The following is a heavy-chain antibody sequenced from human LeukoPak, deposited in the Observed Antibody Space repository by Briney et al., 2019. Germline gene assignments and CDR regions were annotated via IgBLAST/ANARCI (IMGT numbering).Heavy chain of an antibody. CDR3: AKDSGYYTTYYFDY. CDR2: ISGSGDST. Sequence: GGSLRLSCAASGFTFSSYAMSWVRQAPGKGLEWVSGISGSGDSTYYGDSVKGRFAISRDNSKNTLYLQMNSLSAEDTAVYYCAKDSGYYTTYYFDYWGQGTLVTVSS. CDR1: GFTFSSYA. V-gene: IGHV3-23*01. D-gene: IGHD3/OR15-3a*01. J-gene: IGHJ4*02.